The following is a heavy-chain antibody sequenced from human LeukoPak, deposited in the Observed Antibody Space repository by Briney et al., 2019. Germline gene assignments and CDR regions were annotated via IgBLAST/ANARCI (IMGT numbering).Heavy chain of an antibody. CDR1: GFTFSSYS. Sequence: GGSLRLSCAASGFTFSSYSMNWVRQAPGKGLEWVSSISSSSSYIYYADSVKGRFTISRDNAKNSLYLQMNSLRAEDTAVYYCAREWRYYGSGSWSIYGMDVWGQGTTVTVSS. D-gene: IGHD3-10*01. V-gene: IGHV3-21*01. CDR2: ISSSSSYI. J-gene: IGHJ6*02. CDR3: AREWRYYGSGSWSIYGMDV.